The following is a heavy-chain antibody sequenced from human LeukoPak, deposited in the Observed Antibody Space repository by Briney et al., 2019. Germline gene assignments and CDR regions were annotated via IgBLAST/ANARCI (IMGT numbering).Heavy chain of an antibody. D-gene: IGHD2-15*01. CDR3: ATRDIVVVVAAGFDP. CDR2: INPNSGGT. CDR1: GYTFTGYY. Sequence: GASVKVSCKASGYTFTGYYMHWVRQAPGQGLEWMGWINPNSGGTNYAQKFQGRVTMTRDTSISTAYMELSSLRSEDTAVYYCATRDIVVVVAAGFDPWGQGTLVTVSS. V-gene: IGHV1-2*02. J-gene: IGHJ5*02.